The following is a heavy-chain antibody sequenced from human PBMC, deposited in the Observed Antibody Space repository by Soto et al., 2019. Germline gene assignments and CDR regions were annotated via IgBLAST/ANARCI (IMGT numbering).Heavy chain of an antibody. CDR3: ARGEVGYCSSTSCYYGMDV. CDR1: GGTFSSYA. V-gene: IGHV1-69*01. J-gene: IGHJ6*02. CDR2: IIPIFGTA. D-gene: IGHD2-2*01. Sequence: QVQLVQSGAEVKKPGSSVKVSCKASGGTFSSYAISWVRQAPGQGLEWMGGIIPIFGTANYAQKFQGRVTIPADESTSTAYMELSSLRSEDTAVYYCARGEVGYCSSTSCYYGMDVWGQGTTVTVSS.